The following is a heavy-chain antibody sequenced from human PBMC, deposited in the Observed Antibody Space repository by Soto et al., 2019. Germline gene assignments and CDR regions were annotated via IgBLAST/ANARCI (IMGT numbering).Heavy chain of an antibody. D-gene: IGHD5-12*01. J-gene: IGHJ4*02. CDR3: ARHRYSGYDFDF. Sequence: QEQLQQWGAGLLKPSETLSLTCAVFGESFSGYYWSWIRQPPGKGLEWIGEISHWGSTNYNPSLKSXLTISVDTSERHFFLRLSSVTAADTAVYYCARHRYSGYDFDFWGQGTLVTVSS. CDR2: ISHWGST. CDR1: GESFSGYY. V-gene: IGHV4-34*01.